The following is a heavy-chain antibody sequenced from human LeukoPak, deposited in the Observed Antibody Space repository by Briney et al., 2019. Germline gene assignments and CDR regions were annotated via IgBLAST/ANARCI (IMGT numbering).Heavy chain of an antibody. D-gene: IGHD2-8*01. V-gene: IGHV4-39*07. Sequence: SETLSLTCTVSSGSISTSNYYWGWVRQPPGKALEWIGNIFYTGSTYYSPSLKSRVTISVDTSKNQFSLRLSSVTAADTAVYYCAANGYYSIDVWGKGTTVTVSS. CDR2: IFYTGST. CDR3: AANGYYSIDV. CDR1: SGSISTSNYY. J-gene: IGHJ6*03.